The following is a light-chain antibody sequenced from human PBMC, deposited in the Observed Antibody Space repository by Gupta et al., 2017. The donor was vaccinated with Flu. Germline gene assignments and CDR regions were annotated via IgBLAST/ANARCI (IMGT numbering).Light chain of an antibody. Sequence: DIQVTQSPPSLSAFVGDRVTITCRASQTITSYLNWYQQRPGKAPSLLIYAASNLQSGVPSRFIGSGSGTDFFLTITRLQPEDFASYYCQQSDSTPWTFGQGTKVEIK. CDR3: QQSDSTPWT. J-gene: IGKJ1*01. CDR1: QTITSY. V-gene: IGKV1-39*01. CDR2: AAS.